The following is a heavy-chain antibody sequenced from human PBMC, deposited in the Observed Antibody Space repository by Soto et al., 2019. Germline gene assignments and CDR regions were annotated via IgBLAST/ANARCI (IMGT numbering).Heavy chain of an antibody. CDR1: GYTFINYY. CDR2: INPNGGST. CDR3: AREKWLVRRNDPFDI. V-gene: IGHV1-46*01. J-gene: IGHJ3*02. Sequence: QVQLVQSGAEVKKPGASVKVSCKASGYTFINYYMHWVRQAPGQGLEWMGIINPNGGSTTYAQKFQGRVTLTRDRSPNTVNMELGSLRSEETAVYYCAREKWLVRRNDPFDIWGQGTMVTVSS. D-gene: IGHD6-19*01.